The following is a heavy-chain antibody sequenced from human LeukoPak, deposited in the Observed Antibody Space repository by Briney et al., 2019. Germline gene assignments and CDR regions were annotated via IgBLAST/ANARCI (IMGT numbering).Heavy chain of an antibody. CDR1: GGSISSGSYY. V-gene: IGHV4-61*02. CDR2: FYNSGST. D-gene: IGHD3-10*01. CDR3: ASSGSGSYNPPFDY. J-gene: IGHJ4*02. Sequence: SETLSLTCTVSGGSISSGSYYWSWIRQPAGKGLEWIGRFYNSGSTNYNPSLKSRVTMSVDTSKNQFSLKLSSVTAADTAVYYCASSGSGSYNPPFDYWGQGTLVTVSS.